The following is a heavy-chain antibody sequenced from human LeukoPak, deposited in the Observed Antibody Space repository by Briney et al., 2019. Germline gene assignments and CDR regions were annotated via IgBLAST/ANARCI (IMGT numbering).Heavy chain of an antibody. V-gene: IGHV4-38-2*01. J-gene: IGHJ4*02. Sequence: SETLSLTCAVSGYSISSGYYWGWIRQPPGKGLEWIGSIYHSGSTYYNPSLKSRVTISVDTSKNQFSLKLSSVTAADTAVYNCTRFGELLGEIGYWGQGTLVTVSS. CDR2: IYHSGST. CDR3: TRFGELLGEIGY. D-gene: IGHD3-10*01. CDR1: GYSISSGYY.